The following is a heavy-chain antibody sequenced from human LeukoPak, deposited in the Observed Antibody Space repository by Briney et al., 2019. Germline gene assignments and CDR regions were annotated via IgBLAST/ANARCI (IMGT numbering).Heavy chain of an antibody. CDR3: ARGPPAMDDSSGYYYDY. CDR2: IYDSGST. CDR1: GGSIRSSYYY. Sequence: SETLSLTCTVSGGSIRSSYYYWGWIRQPPGKGLEWIGSIYDSGSTYYNPSLKSRVTISVDTSKNQFSLKLNSVTAADTAVYYCARGPPAMDDSSGYYYDYWGQGTLVTVSS. V-gene: IGHV4-39*01. J-gene: IGHJ4*02. D-gene: IGHD3-22*01.